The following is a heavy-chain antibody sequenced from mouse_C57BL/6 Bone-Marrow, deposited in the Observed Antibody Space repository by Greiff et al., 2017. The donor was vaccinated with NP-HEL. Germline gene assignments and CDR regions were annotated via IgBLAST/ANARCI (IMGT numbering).Heavy chain of an antibody. V-gene: IGHV1-55*01. Sequence: QVQLKQPGAELVKPGASVKMSCKASGYTFTSYWITWVKQRPGQGLEWIGDIYPGSGSTNYNEKFKSKATLTVDTSSSTAYMQLSSLTSEDSAVYYCARSTVVARLDYWGQGTTLTVSS. J-gene: IGHJ2*01. CDR3: ARSTVVARLDY. D-gene: IGHD1-1*01. CDR1: GYTFTSYW. CDR2: IYPGSGST.